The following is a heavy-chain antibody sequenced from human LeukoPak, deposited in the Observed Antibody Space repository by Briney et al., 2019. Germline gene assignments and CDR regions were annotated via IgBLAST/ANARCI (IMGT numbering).Heavy chain of an antibody. J-gene: IGHJ4*02. Sequence: MRGGSLQISCKGSGSSFTSYWIGWGRQVPGKGLEWMGIIYPGDSHTRYSPSFQGQVTISADKSISTAYLQWSSLKASDTAMYYCARRHGGLDYWGQGTLVTVSS. CDR1: GSSFTSYW. V-gene: IGHV5-51*01. CDR3: ARRHGGLDY. CDR2: IYPGDSHT. D-gene: IGHD4-23*01.